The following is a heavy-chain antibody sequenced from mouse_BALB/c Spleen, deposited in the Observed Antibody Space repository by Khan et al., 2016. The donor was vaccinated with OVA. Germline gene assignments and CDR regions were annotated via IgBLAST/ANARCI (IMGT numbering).Heavy chain of an antibody. CDR3: ARRGLRWDLDY. J-gene: IGHJ2*01. D-gene: IGHD1-1*01. V-gene: IGHV1-7*01. CDR1: GYTFINYW. Sequence: QVQLQQSGAELAKPGASVKMSCKASGYTFINYWILWVKQRPGQGLEWIGYINPSTGYTEYNQHFKDKATLTADKSSSTAYMQLSSLTSEDSAVYYCARRGLRWDLDYWGQGTTLTVSS. CDR2: INPSTGYT.